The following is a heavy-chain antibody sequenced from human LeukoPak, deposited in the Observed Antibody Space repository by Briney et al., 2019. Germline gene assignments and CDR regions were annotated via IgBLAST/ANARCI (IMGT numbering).Heavy chain of an antibody. D-gene: IGHD3-22*01. J-gene: IGHJ4*02. CDR3: ARVGVYDSSGYYVGDDY. Sequence: ASVKVSCKASGYTFNGYYMHWVRQAPGQGLEWMGRTNPNSGGTNYAQKFQGRVTMTRDTSISTAYMELSRLRSDDTAVYYCARVGVYDSSGYYVGDDYWGQGTLVTVSS. CDR1: GYTFNGYY. V-gene: IGHV1-2*06. CDR2: TNPNSGGT.